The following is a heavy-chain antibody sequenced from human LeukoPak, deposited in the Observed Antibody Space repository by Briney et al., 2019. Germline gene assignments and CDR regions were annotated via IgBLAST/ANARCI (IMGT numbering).Heavy chain of an antibody. CDR2: ISYDGSNK. CDR3: ARDYPLSTWVLNYYMDV. CDR1: GFTFSSYA. J-gene: IGHJ6*03. D-gene: IGHD1-26*01. Sequence: GGSLRLSCAASGFTFSSYAMHWVRQAPGKGLEWVAVISYDGSNKYYADSVKGRFTISRDNSKNTLYLQMNSLRAEDTAVYYYARDYPLSTWVLNYYMDVWGKGTTVTVSS. V-gene: IGHV3-30*01.